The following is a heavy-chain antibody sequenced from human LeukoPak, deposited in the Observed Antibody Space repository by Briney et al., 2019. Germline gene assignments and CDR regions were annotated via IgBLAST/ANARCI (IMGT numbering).Heavy chain of an antibody. CDR2: MNGEGTTI. CDR3: ARGWSSGWYD. Sequence: GGSLRLSCATSGLTFRTTWMHWVRQAPGKGLMWVSRMNGEGTTIDYADSVKGRFTVSRDYAKNTLFLQMNNLRAEDTAVYYCARGWSSGWYDWGQGTLVTVSS. J-gene: IGHJ4*02. CDR1: GLTFRTTW. D-gene: IGHD6-19*01. V-gene: IGHV3-74*01.